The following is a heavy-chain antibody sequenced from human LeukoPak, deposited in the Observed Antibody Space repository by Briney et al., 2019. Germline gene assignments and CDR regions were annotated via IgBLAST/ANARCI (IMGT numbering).Heavy chain of an antibody. J-gene: IGHJ6*02. Sequence: SETLSLTCAVYGGSFSGYYWSWIRQPPGKGLEWIGEINHSGSTNYNPSLKSRVTISVDTSKNQLSLKLSSVTAADTAVYYCARGAVGATGETYYYYYGMDVWGQGTTVTVSS. CDR2: INHSGST. CDR1: GGSFSGYY. V-gene: IGHV4-34*01. CDR3: ARGAVGATGETYYYYYGMDV. D-gene: IGHD1-26*01.